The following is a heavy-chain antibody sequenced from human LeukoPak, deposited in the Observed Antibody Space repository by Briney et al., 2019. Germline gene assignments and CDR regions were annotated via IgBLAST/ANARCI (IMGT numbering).Heavy chain of an antibody. CDR2: ISSSSSYI. CDR1: GFTFSNYA. V-gene: IGHV3-21*01. Sequence: KSGGSLRLSCAASGFTFSNYAMSWVRQAPGKGLEWVSSISSSSSYIYYADSVKGRFTISRDNAKNSLYLQMNSLRAEDTAVYYCARDIVGGGYNGGDYWGQGTLVTVSS. D-gene: IGHD5-24*01. CDR3: ARDIVGGGYNGGDY. J-gene: IGHJ4*02.